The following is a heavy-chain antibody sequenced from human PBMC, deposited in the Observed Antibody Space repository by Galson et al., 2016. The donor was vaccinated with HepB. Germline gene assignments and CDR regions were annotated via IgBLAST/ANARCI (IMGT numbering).Heavy chain of an antibody. D-gene: IGHD1-1*01. CDR2: ISSSGDTI. J-gene: IGHJ4*02. V-gene: IGHV3-11*04. CDR1: RFTFSDYY. CDR3: AREAIRGSSRDDVDY. Sequence: SLRLSCAASRFTFSDYYMSWIRQAPGKGLEFVSYISSSGDTIYYADSVKGRFTISRDNTKNSLYLQMNSLRAEDTAVYYCAREAIRGSSRDDVDYWGQGTLVTVSS.